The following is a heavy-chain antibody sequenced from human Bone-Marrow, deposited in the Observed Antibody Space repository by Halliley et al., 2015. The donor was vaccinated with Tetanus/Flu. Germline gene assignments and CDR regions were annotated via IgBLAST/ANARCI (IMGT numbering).Heavy chain of an antibody. Sequence: EWIGEISHGGGPNYTPSLKSRVTISVARSKSQFSLKLPSVPAADTAVYYCASHSGYGYYFDYWGQGTLVTVSS. D-gene: IGHD5-12*01. CDR3: ASHSGYGYYFDY. CDR2: ISHGGGP. V-gene: IGHV4-4*02. J-gene: IGHJ4*02.